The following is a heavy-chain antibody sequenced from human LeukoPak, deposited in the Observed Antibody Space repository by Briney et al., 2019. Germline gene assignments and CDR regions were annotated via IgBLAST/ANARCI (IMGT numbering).Heavy chain of an antibody. J-gene: IGHJ5*02. CDR2: ITPIIDSA. CDR1: GGTLTSHT. CDR3: ARVNLRGSQYNWFDP. Sequence: GASVKVSCKASGGTLTSHTFSWVRQAPGQGLEWRGRITPIIDSAKYAQNFQDRVSITADKSTSTVYMELSSLRSEDTAVYFCARVNLRGSQYNWFDPWGQGTLVTVSS. D-gene: IGHD1-26*01. V-gene: IGHV1-69*08.